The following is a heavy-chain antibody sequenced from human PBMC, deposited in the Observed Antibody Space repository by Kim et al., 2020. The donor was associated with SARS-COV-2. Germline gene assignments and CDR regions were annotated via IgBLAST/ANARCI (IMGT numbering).Heavy chain of an antibody. Sequence: ASVKVSCKDSGYTFTDYAFHWVRQAPGQGLEWMGWIDADNGNTKYSQKFQGRVTITRDTSATTAYMELSSLRSEDTAVYYCARNEDYWGQGTLVTVSS. V-gene: IGHV1-3*01. CDR2: IDADNGNT. J-gene: IGHJ4*02. CDR3: ARNEDY. CDR1: GYTFTDYA.